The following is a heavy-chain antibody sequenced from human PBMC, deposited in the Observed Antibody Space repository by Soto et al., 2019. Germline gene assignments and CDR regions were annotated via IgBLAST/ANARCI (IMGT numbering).Heavy chain of an antibody. CDR3: ARTEAGYYGFYGMDV. CDR1: GYTFTSYD. J-gene: IGHJ6*02. D-gene: IGHD3-10*01. V-gene: IGHV1-8*01. Sequence: AAPVKVSCKASGYTFTSYDINWVRQATGQGLEWMGWMNPNSGNTGYAQKFQGRVTMTRNTSISTAYMELSSLRSEDTAVYYCARTEAGYYGFYGMDVWGQGTTVTVSS. CDR2: MNPNSGNT.